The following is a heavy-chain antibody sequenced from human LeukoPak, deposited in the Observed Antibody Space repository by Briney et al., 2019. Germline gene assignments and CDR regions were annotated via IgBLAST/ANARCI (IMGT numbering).Heavy chain of an antibody. D-gene: IGHD1-26*01. J-gene: IGHJ4*02. Sequence: ASVKVSCKASGYTFTGYYMHWVRQAPGQGLEWMGWINPNSGGTNYAQKFQGRVTMARDTSISTAYMELSRLRSDDTAVYYCARDGVGATKGGDYWGQGTLVTVSS. CDR1: GYTFTGYY. CDR2: INPNSGGT. V-gene: IGHV1-2*02. CDR3: ARDGVGATKGGDY.